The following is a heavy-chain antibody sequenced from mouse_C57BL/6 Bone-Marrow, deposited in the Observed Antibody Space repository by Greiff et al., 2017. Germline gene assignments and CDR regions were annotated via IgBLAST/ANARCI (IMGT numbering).Heavy chain of an antibody. Sequence: QVQLKQPGAELVMPGASVKLSCKASGYTFTSSWMHWVKQRPGQGLEWIGEIDPSDSYTNYNQKFKGKSTLTVDKSSSTAYMQLSSLTSEDSAVYYGARGNSKGGYAMDYWGQGTSGTVSS. J-gene: IGHJ4*01. CDR2: IDPSDSYT. CDR3: ARGNSKGGYAMDY. V-gene: IGHV1-69*01. CDR1: GYTFTSSW. D-gene: IGHD2-5*01.